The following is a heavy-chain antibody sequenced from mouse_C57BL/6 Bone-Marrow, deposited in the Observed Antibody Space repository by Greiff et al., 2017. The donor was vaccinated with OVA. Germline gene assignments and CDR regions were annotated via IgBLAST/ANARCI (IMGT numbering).Heavy chain of an antibody. CDR1: GYTFTDYN. Sequence: EVQLQQSGPELVKPGASVKMSCKASGYTFTDYNMHWVKQSHGKSLEWIGYINPNNGGTSYNQKFKGKATLTVNKSSSTAYMELRSLTSEDSAVYYCVNIYGSRDAMYYWGQETSVTVSS. CDR3: VNIYGSRDAMYY. V-gene: IGHV1-22*01. CDR2: INPNNGGT. D-gene: IGHD1-1*01. J-gene: IGHJ4*01.